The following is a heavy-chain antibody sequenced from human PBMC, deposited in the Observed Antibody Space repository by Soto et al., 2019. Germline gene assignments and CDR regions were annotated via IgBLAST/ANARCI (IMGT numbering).Heavy chain of an antibody. J-gene: IGHJ6*02. CDR1: GGSISSGGYY. CDR2: IYYSGST. Sequence: SETLSLTCTVSGGSISSGGYYWSWIRQPPGKGLEWIGYIYYSGSTYYNPSLKSRVTISVDTSKNQFSLKLSSVTAADTAVYYCASSKNPYYDFWSGYSVYYGMDVWGQGTTVTVSS. CDR3: ASSKNPYYDFWSGYSVYYGMDV. D-gene: IGHD3-3*01. V-gene: IGHV4-31*03.